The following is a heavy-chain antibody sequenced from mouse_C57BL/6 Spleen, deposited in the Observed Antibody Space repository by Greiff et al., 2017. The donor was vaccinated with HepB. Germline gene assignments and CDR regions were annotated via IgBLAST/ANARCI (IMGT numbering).Heavy chain of an antibody. V-gene: IGHV14-4*01. J-gene: IGHJ2*01. CDR2: IDPENGDT. CDR3: TTDRITTVVAFDY. D-gene: IGHD1-1*01. CDR1: GFNIKDDY. Sequence: EVKLQESGAELVRPGASVKLSCTASGFNIKDDYMHWVKQRPEQGLEWIGWIDPENGDTEYASKFQGKATITADTSSNTAYLQLSSLTSEDTAVYYCTTDRITTVVAFDYWGQGTTLTVSS.